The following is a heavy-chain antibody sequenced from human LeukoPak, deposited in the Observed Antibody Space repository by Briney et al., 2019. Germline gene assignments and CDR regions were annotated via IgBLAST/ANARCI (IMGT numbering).Heavy chain of an antibody. D-gene: IGHD6-13*01. J-gene: IGHJ4*02. CDR3: ARGPGIASWYFDY. CDR2: ISSSSSYI. V-gene: IGHV3-21*01. CDR1: GFTFSSYS. Sequence: GGSLRLSCAASGFTFSSYSMNWVRQAPGKGLEWVSSISSSSSYICYADSVKGRFTISRDNAKNSLYLQMNSLRAEDTAVYYCARGPGIASWYFDYWGQGTLVTVSS.